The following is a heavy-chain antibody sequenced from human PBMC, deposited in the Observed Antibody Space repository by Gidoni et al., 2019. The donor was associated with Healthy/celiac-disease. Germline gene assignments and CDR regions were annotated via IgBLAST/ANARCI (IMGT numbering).Heavy chain of an antibody. CDR3: ARACGGDCSDAFDI. Sequence: QVQLVESGGGLVKPGGSLRLSCAASGFTLSDYYMSWIRQAPGKGLEWVSYISSSSSYTNDADSVKGRFTISRDNAKNSLYLQMNSLRAEDTAVYYCARACGGDCSDAFDIWGQGTMVTVSS. CDR2: ISSSSSYT. CDR1: GFTLSDYY. J-gene: IGHJ3*02. D-gene: IGHD2-21*02. V-gene: IGHV3-11*05.